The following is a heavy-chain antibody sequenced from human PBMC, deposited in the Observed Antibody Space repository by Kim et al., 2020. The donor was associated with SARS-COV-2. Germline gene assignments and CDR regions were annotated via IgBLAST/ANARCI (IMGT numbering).Heavy chain of an antibody. J-gene: IGHJ6*02. Sequence: GGSLRLSCVASGFTFDTYAMSWVRQAPGKGLEWVSVISGNGVNKFYADSGRGRFTISRDNSKHTVYLQMNSLIYEDTALYYCAKVVVMDGYNYFYYYGIDVWGQGTAVTVSS. CDR3: AKVVVMDGYNYFYYYGIDV. CDR1: GFTFDTYA. V-gene: IGHV3-23*01. D-gene: IGHD3-22*01. CDR2: ISGNGVNK.